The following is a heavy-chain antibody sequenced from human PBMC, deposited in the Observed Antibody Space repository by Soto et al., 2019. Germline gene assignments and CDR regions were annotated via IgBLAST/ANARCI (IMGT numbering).Heavy chain of an antibody. CDR3: ARGDDHVVDPTQFDY. V-gene: IGHV1-69*01. Sequence: QVQLVQSGAEVKKPGSSVKVSCKASGGTFSSYAISWVRQAPGLGLEWMGGIIPNFGTANYAQKFQGRVTITADESTSTAYMELSSLRSEDTAVYYCARGDDHVVDPTQFDYWGQGTLVTVSS. J-gene: IGHJ4*02. CDR1: GGTFSSYA. CDR2: IIPNFGTA. D-gene: IGHD2-15*01.